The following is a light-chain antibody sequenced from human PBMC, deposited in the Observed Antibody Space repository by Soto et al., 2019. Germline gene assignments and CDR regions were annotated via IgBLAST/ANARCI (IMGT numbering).Light chain of an antibody. CDR1: QSISSN. CDR3: QQRTNWPPMYT. J-gene: IGKJ2*01. Sequence: EIVLTQSPATLSLSPGERATLSCRASQSISSNLAWYQQKPGQAPRLLIYDASNRATGIPARISGSGSGTDFTLTISSLDPEDFAVYYCQQRTNWPPMYTFGQGTKLEI. CDR2: DAS. V-gene: IGKV3-11*01.